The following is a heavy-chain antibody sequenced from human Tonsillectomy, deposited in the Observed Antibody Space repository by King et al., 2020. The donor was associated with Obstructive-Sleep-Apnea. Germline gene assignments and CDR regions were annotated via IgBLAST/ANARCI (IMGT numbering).Heavy chain of an antibody. CDR1: GDSISSYY. Sequence: QLQESGPGLVKPSETLSLTCTVSGDSISSYYLHWIRQPPGKGLEWIGYIYFSGTTSYNPSLKIRVTISLDTAKNQVSLNLTPVTAADTAVYYCATSYSGFNEGLDYWGQGTLVTVSS. J-gene: IGHJ4*02. CDR2: IYFSGTT. CDR3: ATSYSGFNEGLDY. V-gene: IGHV4-59*01. D-gene: IGHD5-12*01.